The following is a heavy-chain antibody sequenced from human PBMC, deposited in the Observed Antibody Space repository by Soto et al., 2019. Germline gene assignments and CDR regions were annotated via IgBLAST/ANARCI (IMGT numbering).Heavy chain of an antibody. CDR3: AKYGIAADYYYYGMDV. J-gene: IGHJ6*02. Sequence: PGGSLRLSCAASAFTFISYSMNWVRLAPGKGLEWVSAISRSSGNIYYADSVKGRFTISRDNSKNTLYLQMNSLRAEDTAVYYCAKYGIAADYYYYGMDVWGQGTTVTVSS. D-gene: IGHD6-25*01. V-gene: IGHV3-23*01. CDR1: AFTFISYS. CDR2: ISRSSGNI.